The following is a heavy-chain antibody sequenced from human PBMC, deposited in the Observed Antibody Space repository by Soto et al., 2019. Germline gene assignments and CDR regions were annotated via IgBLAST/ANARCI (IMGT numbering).Heavy chain of an antibody. CDR3: AKDAPGSGWLSDY. Sequence: GGSLRLSCAASGFTFSIYAMSWVRHAPGKGLEWVSTIGGSGGDTTYADFVRGRFTVSRDNSRNTLYLQMNSLRAEDTAIYYCAKDAPGSGWLSDYWGRGTLVTVSS. D-gene: IGHD3-22*01. CDR1: GFTFSIYA. J-gene: IGHJ4*02. CDR2: IGGSGGDT. V-gene: IGHV3-23*01.